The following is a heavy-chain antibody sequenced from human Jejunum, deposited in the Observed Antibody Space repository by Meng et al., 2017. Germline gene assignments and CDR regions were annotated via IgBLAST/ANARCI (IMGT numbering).Heavy chain of an antibody. V-gene: IGHV1-69*05. J-gene: IGHJ3*02. Sequence: SLKVSCKASGGTFSSYAISWVRQAPGQGLEWMGGIIPIFGTANYAQKFQGRVTITTDESTTTAYMELSSLISEDTAVYYCARVHGFKWYCSGVSCYCGGAFDIWGQGTMVTVSS. CDR3: ARVHGFKWYCSGVSCYCGGAFDI. CDR1: GGTFSSYA. CDR2: IIPIFGTA. D-gene: IGHD2-15*01.